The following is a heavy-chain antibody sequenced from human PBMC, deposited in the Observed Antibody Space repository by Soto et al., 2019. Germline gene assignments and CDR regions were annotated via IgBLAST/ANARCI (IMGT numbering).Heavy chain of an antibody. CDR1: GFTFSSYS. CDR2: ISSSSSYI. CDR3: AREWVVAASSGYYYYYYGMDV. Sequence: PGGSLRLSCAASGFTFSSYSMNWVRQAPGKGLEWVSSISSSSSYIYYADSVKGRFTISRDNAKNSLYLQMNSLRAEDTAVYYCAREWVVAASSGYYYYYYGMDVWGQGTTVTVSS. V-gene: IGHV3-21*01. D-gene: IGHD2-15*01. J-gene: IGHJ6*02.